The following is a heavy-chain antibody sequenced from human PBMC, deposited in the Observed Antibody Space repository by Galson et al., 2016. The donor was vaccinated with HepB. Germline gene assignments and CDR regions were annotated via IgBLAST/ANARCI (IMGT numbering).Heavy chain of an antibody. CDR2: IKSKSDGGAV. CDR1: GFTFTDAW. D-gene: IGHD2-2*01. J-gene: IGHJ5*02. Sequence: SLRLSCAVSGFTFTDAWMSWARQVPGKGLEWIGRIKSKSDGGAVDYAASVKGRLTISRDDSKNTLYLQVNSLRSEDTAGYYCTTEPLGYCSSVNCHTGGYLDHWGQGTLVTVSS. CDR3: TTEPLGYCSSVNCHTGGYLDH. V-gene: IGHV3-15*01.